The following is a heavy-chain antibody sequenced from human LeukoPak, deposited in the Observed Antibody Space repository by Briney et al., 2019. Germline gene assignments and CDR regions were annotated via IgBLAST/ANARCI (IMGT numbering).Heavy chain of an antibody. V-gene: IGHV3-30*02. Sequence: PGGSLRLSCAASGFTFSSYDMHWVRQAPDKGLEWVAFILYDGSNKYYADSVKGRFTISRDISKNTLYLQMNSLRAEDTAVYYCAKYCTSTSCYMGAFDIWGQGTMVTVSS. CDR3: AKYCTSTSCYMGAFDI. CDR1: GFTFSSYD. CDR2: ILYDGSNK. D-gene: IGHD2-2*02. J-gene: IGHJ3*02.